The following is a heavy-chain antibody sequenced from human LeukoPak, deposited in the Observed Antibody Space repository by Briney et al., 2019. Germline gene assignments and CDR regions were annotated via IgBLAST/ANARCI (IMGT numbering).Heavy chain of an antibody. V-gene: IGHV1-2*02. CDR3: ARDPKSQLLLDY. CDR1: GFTFTDEY. D-gene: IGHD2-2*01. CDR2: INPYSGAI. J-gene: IGHJ4*02. Sequence: ASVKVSCKSSGFTFTDEYIHWVRQAPGQGLEWMGWINPYSGAINYSQKFQGRVTLTRDTSISTAYMELSRLTSGDTAVYYCARDPKSQLLLDYWGQGTLVTVSA.